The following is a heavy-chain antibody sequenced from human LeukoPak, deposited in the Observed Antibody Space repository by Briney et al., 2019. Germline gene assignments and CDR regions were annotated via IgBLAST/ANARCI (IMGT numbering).Heavy chain of an antibody. V-gene: IGHV1-69*06. D-gene: IGHD3-22*01. Sequence: ASVKVSCKASGGTFSSYAIGWVRQAPGQGLEWMGGIIPIFGTANYAQKFQGRVTITADKSTSTAYMELSSLRSEDTAVYYCARESKVYYDSSGSLGAFDIWGQGTMVTVSS. CDR2: IIPIFGTA. CDR1: GGTFSSYA. J-gene: IGHJ3*02. CDR3: ARESKVYYDSSGSLGAFDI.